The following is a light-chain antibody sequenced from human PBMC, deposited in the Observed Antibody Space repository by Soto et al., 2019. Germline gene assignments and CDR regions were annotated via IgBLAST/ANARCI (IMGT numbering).Light chain of an antibody. CDR3: QQSYSTPWT. CDR2: AAS. Sequence: DIQMTQSPSTLSASVGDRVTTTFRASQSISSYLNWYQQKPGKAPKLLIYAASSLQSGVPSRFSGSGSGTDFTLTISSLQPEDFATYYCQQSYSTPWTFGQGTKVDIK. V-gene: IGKV1-39*01. J-gene: IGKJ1*01. CDR1: QSISSY.